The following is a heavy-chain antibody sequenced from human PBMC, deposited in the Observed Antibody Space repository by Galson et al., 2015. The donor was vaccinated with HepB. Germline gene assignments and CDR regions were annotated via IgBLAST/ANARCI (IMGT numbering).Heavy chain of an antibody. CDR2: IIPIFGTA. CDR1: GGTFSSYA. J-gene: IGHJ6*02. CDR3: ARGQVSRIREKYYYYYYGMDV. V-gene: IGHV1-69*13. Sequence: SVKVSCKASGGTFSSYAISWVRQAPGQGLEWMGGIIPIFGTANYAQKFQGRVTITADESTSTAYMELSSLRSEDTAVYYCARGQVSRIREKYYYYYYGMDVWGQGTTVTVSS.